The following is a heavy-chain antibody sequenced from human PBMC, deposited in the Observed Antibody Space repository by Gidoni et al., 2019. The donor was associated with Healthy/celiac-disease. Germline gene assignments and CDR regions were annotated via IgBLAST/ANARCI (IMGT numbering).Heavy chain of an antibody. CDR3: AKGTPLGRYYYDSSANDY. Sequence: SGSGGSTYYADSVKGRFTISRDNSKNTLYLQMNSLRAEDTAVYYCAKGTPLGRYYYDSSANDYWGQGTLVTVSS. D-gene: IGHD3-22*01. V-gene: IGHV3-23*01. J-gene: IGHJ4*02. CDR2: SGSGGST.